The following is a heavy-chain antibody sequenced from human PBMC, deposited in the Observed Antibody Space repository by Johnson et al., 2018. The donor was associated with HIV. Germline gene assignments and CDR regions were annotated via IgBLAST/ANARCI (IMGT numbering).Heavy chain of an antibody. Sequence: VQLVESGGGLIQPGGSLRLSCAVSGFTVSSNYMSWVRQAPGKGLEWVSVIYSGGTTNYADSVTGRFTISRDNSKNTLYLQMNSLRAEDTAVYYCARASYYYGSADIWGQGTMVTVSS. D-gene: IGHD3-10*01. CDR3: ARASYYYGSADI. CDR1: GFTVSSNY. V-gene: IGHV3-53*01. CDR2: IYSGGTT. J-gene: IGHJ3*02.